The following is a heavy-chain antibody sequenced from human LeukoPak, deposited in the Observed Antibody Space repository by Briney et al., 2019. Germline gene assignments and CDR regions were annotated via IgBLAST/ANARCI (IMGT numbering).Heavy chain of an antibody. CDR2: ISGDSGYI. Sequence: GGSLRLSCAASGFTFSSYAMSWVRQAPGKGLEWVSGISGDSGYIYYADSVRGRVTISRDNPGNVVYLQMDSLRAEDTAVYYCTRVAQSGPTGWFDPWVQGTLVTVAS. CDR1: GFTFSSYA. CDR3: TRVAQSGPTGWFDP. D-gene: IGHD1-1*01. V-gene: IGHV3-23*01. J-gene: IGHJ5*02.